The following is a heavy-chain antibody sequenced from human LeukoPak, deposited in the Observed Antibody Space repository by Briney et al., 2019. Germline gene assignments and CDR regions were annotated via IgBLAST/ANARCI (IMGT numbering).Heavy chain of an antibody. V-gene: IGHV1-8*01. CDR1: GYTSTSYD. J-gene: IGHJ4*02. Sequence: ASVKVSCKASGYTSTSYDINWVRQATGQGLEWMGWMNPNSGNTGYAQKFQGRVTMTRNTSISTAYMELSSLRSEDTAVYYCARSQTIYDSSGYYFGYWGQGTLVTVSS. CDR2: MNPNSGNT. CDR3: ARSQTIYDSSGYYFGY. D-gene: IGHD3-22*01.